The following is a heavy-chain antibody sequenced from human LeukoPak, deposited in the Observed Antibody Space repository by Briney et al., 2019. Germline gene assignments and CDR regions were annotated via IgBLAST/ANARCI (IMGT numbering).Heavy chain of an antibody. V-gene: IGHV3-7*03. D-gene: IGHD3-22*01. J-gene: IGHJ4*02. Sequence: GGSLRLSCAASGFTFSNYWMTWVRQAPGKGLEWVAHIKEDGGEKHYVDPVKGRFTISRDNAKNSLYLQMNSLRAEDTAVYYCARAPPDYYDSSDYWGQGTLVTVSS. CDR1: GFTFSNYW. CDR3: ARAPPDYYDSSDY. CDR2: IKEDGGEK.